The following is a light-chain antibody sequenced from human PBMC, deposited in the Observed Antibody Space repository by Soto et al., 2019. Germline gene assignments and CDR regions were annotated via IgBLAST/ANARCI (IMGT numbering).Light chain of an antibody. J-gene: IGLJ3*02. V-gene: IGLV2-8*01. CDR1: SSDVGGYNY. CDR3: TSFTTTNIWV. CDR2: EVN. Sequence: QSALTQPPSASGSPGQSVAISCTGTSSDVGGYNYVSWYQQHPGKAPKLMIYEVNKRPSGVPDRFSGSKSGNTASLTVSGFQAEDEADYYCTSFTTTNIWVFGGGTKVTVL.